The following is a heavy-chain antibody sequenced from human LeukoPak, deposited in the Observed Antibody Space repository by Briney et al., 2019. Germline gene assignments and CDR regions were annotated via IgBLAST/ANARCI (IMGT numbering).Heavy chain of an antibody. Sequence: GASLRLSCVASGFTFSSYAMSWVRQAPGKGLEWVSVISGGGDSTYYADSVKGRFTISRDNSKNTLYLQMNSLRGEDTAVYFCAKDVDPNWFDPWGQGMLVTVSS. V-gene: IGHV3-23*01. CDR2: ISGGGDST. D-gene: IGHD2-21*01. J-gene: IGHJ5*02. CDR1: GFTFSSYA. CDR3: AKDVDPNWFDP.